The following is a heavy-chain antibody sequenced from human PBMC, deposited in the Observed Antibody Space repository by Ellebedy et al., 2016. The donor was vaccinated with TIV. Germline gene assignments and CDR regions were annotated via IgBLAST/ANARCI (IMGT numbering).Heavy chain of an antibody. CDR1: GFSFRNYW. CDR3: TTQVLKGYY. Sequence: GESLKISCAASGFSFRNYWMGWVRQAPGKGLEWVGRIKTKTDGETINYAAPVKGRFTISRDDSENLFYLQMNGLKTEDIAVYYCTTQVLKGYYWGQGAQVTVSS. J-gene: IGHJ4*02. V-gene: IGHV3-15*01. CDR2: IKTKTDGETI.